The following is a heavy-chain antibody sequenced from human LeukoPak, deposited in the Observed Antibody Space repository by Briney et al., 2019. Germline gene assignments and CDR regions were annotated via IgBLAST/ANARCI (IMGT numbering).Heavy chain of an antibody. CDR3: AREAAGTGYFDY. CDR1: GFTVCSNY. J-gene: IGHJ4*02. V-gene: IGHV3-53*01. Sequence: GGSLRLSCAASGFTVCSNYMSWVRQAPGKGLEWVSVIYSGGSTYYADSVKGRFTISRDNAKNSLYLQMNSLRAEDTAVYYCAREAAGTGYFDYWGQGTLVTVSS. CDR2: IYSGGST. D-gene: IGHD1-1*01.